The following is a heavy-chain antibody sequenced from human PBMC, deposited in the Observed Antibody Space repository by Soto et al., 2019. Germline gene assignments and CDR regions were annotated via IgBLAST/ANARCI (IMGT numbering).Heavy chain of an antibody. CDR1: GFTFSSYG. D-gene: IGHD3-10*01. CDR2: IWYDGSNK. CDR3: ASGGITMVRGVITFDP. Sequence: VQLVESGGGVVQPGRSLRLSCAASGFTFSSYGMHWVRQAPGKGLEWVAVIWYDGSNKYYADSVKGRFTISRDNSKNTLYLQMNSLRAEDTAVYYCASGGITMVRGVITFDPWGQGTLVTVSS. J-gene: IGHJ5*02. V-gene: IGHV3-33*01.